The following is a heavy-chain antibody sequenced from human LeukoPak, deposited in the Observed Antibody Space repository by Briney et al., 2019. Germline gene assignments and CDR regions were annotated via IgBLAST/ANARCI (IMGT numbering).Heavy chain of an antibody. Sequence: GASVKVSCKASGYTFTSYGISWVRQAPGQGLEWMGWISAYNGNTNYAQKLQGRVTMTTDTSTSTAYMELRSLRSDDTAVYYCARVIQRNGVLDAFDIWGQGTMVTVSS. CDR2: ISAYNGNT. J-gene: IGHJ3*02. CDR1: GYTFTSYG. V-gene: IGHV1-18*04. CDR3: ARVIQRNGVLDAFDI. D-gene: IGHD5-18*01.